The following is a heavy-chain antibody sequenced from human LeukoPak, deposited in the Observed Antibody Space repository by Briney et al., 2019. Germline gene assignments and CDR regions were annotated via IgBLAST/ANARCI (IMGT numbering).Heavy chain of an antibody. CDR3: AKSSYYDSSGYYREYYFDY. CDR1: GFTFSNYA. D-gene: IGHD3-22*01. Sequence: GGSLRLSCAASGFTFSNYAMTWVRQAPGKGLEWVSGISGSGSSTYYADSVKGRFTLSRDYPKNTLYLQMNSLRAEDTAVYYCAKSSYYDSSGYYREYYFDYWGQGTLVTVSS. J-gene: IGHJ4*02. V-gene: IGHV3-23*01. CDR2: ISGSGSST.